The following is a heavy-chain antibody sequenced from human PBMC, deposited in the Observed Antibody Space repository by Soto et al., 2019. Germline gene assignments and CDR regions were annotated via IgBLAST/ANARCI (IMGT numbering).Heavy chain of an antibody. Sequence: DSVKGRFIISRDNSKNTLYLQMNSLRADDTAVYYCARGYSSSRDLGYWGQGTLVTVS. V-gene: IGHV3-30*07. CDR3: ARGYSSSRDLGY. D-gene: IGHD6-13*01. J-gene: IGHJ4*02.